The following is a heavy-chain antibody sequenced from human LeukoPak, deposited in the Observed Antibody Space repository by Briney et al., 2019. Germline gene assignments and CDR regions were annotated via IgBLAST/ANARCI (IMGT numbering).Heavy chain of an antibody. Sequence: PSETLSLTCSVSGGSISNYYWSWIRQPPGKGLEWIGYIYYTGNTNYNPSLQSRVTLSVDTSQNQFSLNLTSVTAADTAVYYCAKTRVEYTSYDYYFDFWGQGTLVSVSS. V-gene: IGHV4-59*01. CDR1: GGSISNYY. D-gene: IGHD5-12*01. CDR2: IYYTGNT. J-gene: IGHJ4*02. CDR3: AKTRVEYTSYDYYFDF.